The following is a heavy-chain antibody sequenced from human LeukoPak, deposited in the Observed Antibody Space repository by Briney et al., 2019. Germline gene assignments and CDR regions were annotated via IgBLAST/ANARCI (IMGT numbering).Heavy chain of an antibody. Sequence: GASVKASCTASGYTFTSYGISWVRQAPGQGLEWMGWISAYNGNTNYAQKFQGRVTITADESTSTAYMELSSLRSEDTAVYYCASSITIFGVVHYYYMDVWGKGTTVTVSS. CDR1: GYTFTSYG. CDR3: ASSITIFGVVHYYYMDV. D-gene: IGHD3-3*01. J-gene: IGHJ6*03. CDR2: ISAYNGNT. V-gene: IGHV1-18*01.